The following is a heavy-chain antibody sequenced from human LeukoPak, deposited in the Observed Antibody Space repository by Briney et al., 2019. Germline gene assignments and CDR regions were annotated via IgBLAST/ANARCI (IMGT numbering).Heavy chain of an antibody. CDR1: GGSINSGGYY. CDR3: AREVGYCRSSSCKYYFDF. D-gene: IGHD2-2*01. J-gene: IGHJ4*02. V-gene: IGHV4-30-4*01. CDR2: IYYGGST. Sequence: SETLSLTCTVSGGSINSGGYYWSWIRQPPGKDLEWIGYIYYGGSTYYNPSLKSRATISADTSTNQFSLKLSSVTAADTAVYFCAREVGYCRSSSCKYYFDFWGQGTLVTVSS.